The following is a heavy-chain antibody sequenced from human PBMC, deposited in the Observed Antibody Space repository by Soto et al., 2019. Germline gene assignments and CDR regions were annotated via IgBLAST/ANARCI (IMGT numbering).Heavy chain of an antibody. CDR1: GFMFSIYE. V-gene: IGHV3-48*03. D-gene: IGHD1-7*01. J-gene: IGHJ4*02. Sequence: SLRLSCAASGFMFSIYEMNWVRQAPGKGLEWVSYISSGGINIHYADSVKGRFTISRDNAKNSLYLQMDNLRAEDTAVYYCARDHPNRNYGTCFDYWGQGTPVTVSS. CDR2: ISSGGINI. CDR3: ARDHPNRNYGTCFDY.